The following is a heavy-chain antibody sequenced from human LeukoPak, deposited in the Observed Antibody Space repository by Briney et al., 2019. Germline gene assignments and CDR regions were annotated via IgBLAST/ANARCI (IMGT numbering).Heavy chain of an antibody. Sequence: GGSLRLSCAVSGFTFSSYWMHWIRQAPGKGLVWVSRINSDGSSTIYADSVQGRFTISRDNAKNTLYLQMNSLRAEDTAVYFCTRGTGSYYSLGYWGQGTLVTVSS. CDR2: INSDGSST. CDR3: TRGTGSYYSLGY. CDR1: GFTFSSYW. J-gene: IGHJ4*02. D-gene: IGHD3-10*01. V-gene: IGHV3-74*01.